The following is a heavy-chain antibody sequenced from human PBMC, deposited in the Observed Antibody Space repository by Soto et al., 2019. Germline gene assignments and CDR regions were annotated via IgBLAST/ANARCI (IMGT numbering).Heavy chain of an antibody. CDR3: ARHWASVAGMTTTINWFDP. CDR1: GGSISSSSYY. D-gene: IGHD6-19*01. Sequence: QLQLQESGPGLVKPSETLSLTCTVSGGSISSSSYYWGWIRQPPGKGLEWIGSIYYSGSTYYNPSLKSRVTISVDTSKNQLSLKLSSVTAADTAVYYCARHWASVAGMTTTINWFDPWGQGTLVTVSS. J-gene: IGHJ5*02. V-gene: IGHV4-39*01. CDR2: IYYSGST.